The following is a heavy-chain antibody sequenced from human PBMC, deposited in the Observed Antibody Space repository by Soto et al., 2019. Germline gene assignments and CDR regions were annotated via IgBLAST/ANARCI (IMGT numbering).Heavy chain of an antibody. CDR3: ARGRGATIAYYSDY. CDR2: ISPDGRNK. V-gene: IGHV3-30*04. Sequence: QVQLVESGGGAVQPGESLRLSCAASGFSFSGYAMHWVRQAPGKGLEWVSIISPDGRNKNYADSVKGQFTISRDNSKNTLYLQMNSLRNEDTAVYFCARGRGATIAYYSDYWGQGTLVTVSS. CDR1: GFSFSGYA. J-gene: IGHJ4*02. D-gene: IGHD5-12*01.